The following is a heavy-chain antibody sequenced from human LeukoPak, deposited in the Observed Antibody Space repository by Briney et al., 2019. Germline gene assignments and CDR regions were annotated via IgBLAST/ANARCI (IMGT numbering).Heavy chain of an antibody. CDR3: GRVAYYYGTGSYYNPAHFDY. CDR2: ISYSGDT. J-gene: IGHJ4*02. CDR1: SGSISTYY. D-gene: IGHD3-10*01. V-gene: IGHV4-59*01. Sequence: PSETLSLTCTVSSGSISTYYWSWIRQSPGKGLEWIGYISYSGDTNYNPSLRSRLTISVDTSENQFSLKLSSVTAADTAVYYCGRVAYYYGTGSYYNPAHFDYWGQGTLVTVSS.